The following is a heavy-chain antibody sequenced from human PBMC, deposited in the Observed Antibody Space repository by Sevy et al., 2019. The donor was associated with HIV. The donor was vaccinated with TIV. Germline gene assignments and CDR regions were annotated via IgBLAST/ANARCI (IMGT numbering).Heavy chain of an antibody. V-gene: IGHV3-21*01. Sequence: GGSLRLSCAASGFTFSSYSMNWVRQAPGKGLEWVSSISSSSNYIYYADSVKGRFTISRDNAKNSLYLQMKSLRAEDTAVYYCARDQREGDCSGGSCYSDAFDIWGQGTMVTVSS. CDR3: ARDQREGDCSGGSCYSDAFDI. CDR2: ISSSSNYI. CDR1: GFTFSSYS. D-gene: IGHD2-15*01. J-gene: IGHJ3*02.